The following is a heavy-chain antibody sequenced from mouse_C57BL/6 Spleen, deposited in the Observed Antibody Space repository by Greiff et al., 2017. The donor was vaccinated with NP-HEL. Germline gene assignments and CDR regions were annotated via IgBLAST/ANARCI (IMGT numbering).Heavy chain of an antibody. CDR2: ISDGGSYT. CDR1: GFTFSSYA. V-gene: IGHV5-4*03. Sequence: EVKLVESGGGLVKPGGSLKLSCAASGFTFSSYAMSWVRQTPEKRLEWVATISDGGSYTYYPDNVKGRFTISRDNAKNNLYLQMSHLKSEDTAMYYCARALHYYGSSYDYAMDYWGQGTSVTVSS. CDR3: ARALHYYGSSYDYAMDY. J-gene: IGHJ4*01. D-gene: IGHD1-1*01.